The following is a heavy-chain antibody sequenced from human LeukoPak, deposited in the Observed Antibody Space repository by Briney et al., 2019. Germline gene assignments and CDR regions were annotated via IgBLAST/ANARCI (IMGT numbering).Heavy chain of an antibody. V-gene: IGHV3-73*01. CDR1: GFTFSGSA. D-gene: IGHD6-13*01. CDR2: IRSKANSYAT. J-gene: IGHJ5*02. CDR3: IAAAGLWWFDP. Sequence: PGGSLRLSCAASGFTFSGSAMHWVRQASGKGLEWVGRIRSKANSYATAYAASVKGRFTISRDDSKNTAYLQMNSLKTEDTAVYYCIAAAGLWWFDPWGQGTLVTVSS.